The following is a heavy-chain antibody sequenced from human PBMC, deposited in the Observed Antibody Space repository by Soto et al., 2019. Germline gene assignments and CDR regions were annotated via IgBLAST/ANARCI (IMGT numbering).Heavy chain of an antibody. CDR2: IYYSGST. CDR3: ARQWSGYGQGFDY. CDR1: VGSISSSSYY. Sequence: ETLSLTCTVSVGSISSSSYYWGWILQPPGKGLEWIGSIYYSGSTYYNPSLKSRVTISVDTSKNQFSLKLSSVTAADTAVYYCARQWSGYGQGFDYWGQGTLVTVSS. J-gene: IGHJ4*02. V-gene: IGHV4-39*01. D-gene: IGHD5-12*01.